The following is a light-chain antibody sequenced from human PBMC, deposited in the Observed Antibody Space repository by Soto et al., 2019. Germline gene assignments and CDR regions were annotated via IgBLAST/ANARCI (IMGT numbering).Light chain of an antibody. Sequence: EIVLTQSPGTLSLSPGERAALSCRASQSVISNFLAWYQQKPGHAPRILIYGASSRAPGIPDRLSGSGSGTDFTLTISRLEPEDFAVYFCQQYGNSPTFGQGTKVDIK. CDR1: QSVISNF. CDR2: GAS. CDR3: QQYGNSPT. J-gene: IGKJ1*01. V-gene: IGKV3-20*01.